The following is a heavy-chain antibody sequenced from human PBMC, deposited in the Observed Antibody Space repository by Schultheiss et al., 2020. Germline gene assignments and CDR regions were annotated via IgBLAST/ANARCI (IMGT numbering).Heavy chain of an antibody. CDR3: ASLQYYYDSSGFPV. V-gene: IGHV4-30-4*01. CDR2: IYYSGST. Sequence: SETLSLTCTVSGGSISSGDYYWSWFRQPPGKGLEWIGYIYYSGSTYYNPSLKSRVTISVDTSKNQFSLRLTSVTAADTAVYYCASLQYYYDSSGFPVWGRATPVPVSS. CDR1: GGSISSGDYY. J-gene: IGHJ6*04. D-gene: IGHD3-22*01.